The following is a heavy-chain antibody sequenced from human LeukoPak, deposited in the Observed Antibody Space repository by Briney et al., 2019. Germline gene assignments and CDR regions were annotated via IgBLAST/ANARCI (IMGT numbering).Heavy chain of an antibody. CDR2: FSAYNGNT. Sequence: GASVKVSCKASGYTFTSYGITWGRQAPGQGLKWMGWFSAYNGNTNYAQKHQGRVTMTTDTSTSTAYMELRSLRSDDAAVYYCARGGGAAADYSYYYMDVWGKGTTVTVSS. J-gene: IGHJ6*03. V-gene: IGHV1-18*01. D-gene: IGHD6-13*01. CDR3: ARGGGAAADYSYYYMDV. CDR1: GYTFTSYG.